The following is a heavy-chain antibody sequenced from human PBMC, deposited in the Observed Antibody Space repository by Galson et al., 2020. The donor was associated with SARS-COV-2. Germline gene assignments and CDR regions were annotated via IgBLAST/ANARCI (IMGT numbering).Heavy chain of an antibody. CDR3: ATTTPVDQTNWFDP. CDR1: GYTLTELS. V-gene: IGHV1-24*01. Sequence: ASVKVSCKVSGYTLTELSMHWVRQAPGKGLEWMGGFDPEDGETIYAQKFQGRVTMTEDTSTDTAYMELSSLRSEDTALYYCATTTPVDQTNWFDPWGQGTLVTVSS. CDR2: FDPEDGET. J-gene: IGHJ5*02.